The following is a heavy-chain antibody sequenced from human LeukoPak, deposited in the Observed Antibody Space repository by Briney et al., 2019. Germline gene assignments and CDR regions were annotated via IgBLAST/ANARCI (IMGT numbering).Heavy chain of an antibody. CDR1: GFTFISYA. CDR3: ARGGYVSGRYVLDY. J-gene: IGHJ4*02. CDR2: INGSGGGT. D-gene: IGHD6-19*01. V-gene: IGHV3-23*01. Sequence: GGSLRLSCAASGFTFISYAMSWVRQAPGKGLEWVSTINGSGGGTYYADSVKGRFTVSRDNSKNTLYLQMNSLRAEDTAVYYCARGGYVSGRYVLDYWGQGTLVTVSS.